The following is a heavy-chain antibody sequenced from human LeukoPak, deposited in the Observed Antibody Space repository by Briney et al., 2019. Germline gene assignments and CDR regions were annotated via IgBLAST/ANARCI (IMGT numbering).Heavy chain of an antibody. V-gene: IGHV5-10-1*01. J-gene: IGHJ4*02. CDR3: ARLEASTMVNDY. D-gene: IGHD3-10*01. Sequence: GESLKISCKGSGYSFTSYWISRVRQMPGKGLEWMGRIDPSDSYTNYSPSFQGHVTISADKSISTAYLQWSSLKASDTAMYYCARLEASTMVNDYWGQGTLVTVSS. CDR2: IDPSDSYT. CDR1: GYSFTSYW.